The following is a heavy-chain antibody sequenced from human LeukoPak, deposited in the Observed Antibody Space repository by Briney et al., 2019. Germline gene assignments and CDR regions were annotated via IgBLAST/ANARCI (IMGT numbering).Heavy chain of an antibody. CDR3: AREGVVRGVIILFDY. CDR1: GGSISSSSYY. D-gene: IGHD3-10*01. CDR2: IYTSGST. Sequence: KPSETLSLTCTVSGGSISSSSYYWSWIRQPAGKGLEWIGRIYTSGSTNYNPSLKSRVTISVDTSKNQFSLKLSSVTAADTAVYYCAREGVVRGVIILFDYWGQGTLVTVSS. V-gene: IGHV4-61*02. J-gene: IGHJ4*02.